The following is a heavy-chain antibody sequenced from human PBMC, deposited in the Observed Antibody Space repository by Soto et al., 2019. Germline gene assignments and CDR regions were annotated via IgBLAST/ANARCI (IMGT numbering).Heavy chain of an antibody. CDR1: GFTFFTSA. D-gene: IGHD2-21*02. CDR3: AADPYCGGDCYFDY. J-gene: IGHJ4*02. CDR2: IVVGSGNT. V-gene: IGHV1-58*01. Sequence: SVKVSCKASGFTFFTSAVQWVRQARGQGLEWIGWIVVGSGNTDYAQKFQERVTITRDMSTNTAYMELTSLRSEDTAVYYCAADPYCGGDCYFDYWGQGIMVTVSS.